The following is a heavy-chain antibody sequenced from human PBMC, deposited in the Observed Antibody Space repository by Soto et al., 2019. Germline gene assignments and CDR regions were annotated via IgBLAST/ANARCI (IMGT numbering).Heavy chain of an antibody. CDR3: DSSYCISTSCRIYYYYGMDV. CDR1: GGSISSGDYY. J-gene: IGHJ6*02. Sequence: QVQLQESGPGLVTPSQTLSLTCTVSGGSISSGDYYWSWIRQPPGKGLEWIGYIYYSRSTYYNPSLKIQVTISVDTDKHQCSLKRSSVTAANTAVYYCDSSYCISTSCRIYYYYGMDVWGQGTTVTV. V-gene: IGHV4-30-4*01. CDR2: IYYSRST. D-gene: IGHD2-2*01.